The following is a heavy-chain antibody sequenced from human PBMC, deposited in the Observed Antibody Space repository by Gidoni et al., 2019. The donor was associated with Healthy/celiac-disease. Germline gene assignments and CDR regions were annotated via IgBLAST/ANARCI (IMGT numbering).Heavy chain of an antibody. CDR3: TTVIPGGYSSSWFFFDY. D-gene: IGHD6-13*01. CDR2: IKSNTDGATT. Sequence: EVQLVESGGGLVKPGGSLRLSWAASGFTFSNDWMSWVRQAPGKGLEWVGRIKSNTDGATTDYAAPVKGRFTISRDDSKNTLYLQMNSLKTEDTAVYYCTTVIPGGYSSSWFFFDYWGQGTLVTVSS. J-gene: IGHJ4*02. CDR1: GFTFSNDW. V-gene: IGHV3-15*01.